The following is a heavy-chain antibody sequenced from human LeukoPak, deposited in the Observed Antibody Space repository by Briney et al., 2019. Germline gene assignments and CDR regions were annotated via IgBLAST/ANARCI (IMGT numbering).Heavy chain of an antibody. J-gene: IGHJ4*02. CDR1: GYTFTSYG. CDR3: ARDLTSDYGDSEPFDY. D-gene: IGHD4-17*01. V-gene: IGHV1-18*01. Sequence: GASVKVSCKASGYTFTSYGISWVRQAPGQGLEWMGWISAYNGNTNYAQKLQGRVTMTTDTSTSTAYMELRSLRSDDTAVYYCARDLTSDYGDSEPFDYWGQGTLVTVSS. CDR2: ISAYNGNT.